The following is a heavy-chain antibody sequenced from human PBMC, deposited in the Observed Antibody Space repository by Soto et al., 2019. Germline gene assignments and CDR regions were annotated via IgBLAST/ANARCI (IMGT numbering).Heavy chain of an antibody. CDR1: GFTFSSYA. J-gene: IGHJ6*02. V-gene: IGHV3-30-3*01. CDR2: ISYDGSNK. D-gene: IGHD6-13*01. CDR3: ARYRGDSSSWYVFYGIDV. Sequence: QVQLVESGGGVVQPGRSLRLSCAASGFTFSSYAMHWVRQAPGTGLEWVAVISYDGSNKYYADSVKGRFTISRDNSKNTLYLQVNSLGSEDTAVYYCARYRGDSSSWYVFYGIDVWGQGSTVTFSS.